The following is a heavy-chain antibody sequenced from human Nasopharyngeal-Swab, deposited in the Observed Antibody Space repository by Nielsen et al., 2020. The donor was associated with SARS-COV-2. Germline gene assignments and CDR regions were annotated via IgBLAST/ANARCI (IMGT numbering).Heavy chain of an antibody. J-gene: IGHJ4*02. CDR3: AKPRDGGYGSPFDY. CDR2: ISYDGSNK. Sequence: GGSLRLSCAASGFIFSSYGMHWVRQAPGKGLEWVAVISYDGSNKYYADSVRGRFTISRDNSKNTLYLQMNSLRAEDTAVYYCAKPRDGGYGSPFDYWGQGTLVTVSS. CDR1: GFIFSSYG. D-gene: IGHD3-10*01. V-gene: IGHV3-30*18.